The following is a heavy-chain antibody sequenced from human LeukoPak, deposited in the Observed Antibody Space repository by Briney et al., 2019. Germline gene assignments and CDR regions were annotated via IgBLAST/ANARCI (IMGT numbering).Heavy chain of an antibody. D-gene: IGHD6-13*01. CDR2: ISAYNGNP. CDR3: ARDLWQHLVRGRAMDV. V-gene: IGHV1-18*04. J-gene: IGHJ6*03. CDR1: GYTFTSYG. Sequence: ASVKVSCKASGYTFTSYGISWVRQAPGQGLEWMGWISAYNGNPNYAQKLQGRVTMTTDTSTSTAYMELGSLRSDDTAVYYCARDLWQHLVRGRAMDVWGKGTTVTVSS.